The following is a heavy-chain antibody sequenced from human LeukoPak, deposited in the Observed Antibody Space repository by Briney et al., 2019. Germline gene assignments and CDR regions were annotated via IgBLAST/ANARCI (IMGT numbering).Heavy chain of an antibody. CDR3: ARERSEVVAAAGNYYYYYMDV. J-gene: IGHJ6*03. CDR2: INPNSGGT. D-gene: IGHD6-13*01. Sequence: ASVKVSCKASEYTFTGYYMHWVRQAPGQGFEWMGWINPNSGGTNYAQKFQGRVTMTRDTSISTAYMELSRLRSDDTAVCYCARERSEVVAAAGNYYYYYMDVWGKGTTVTVSS. V-gene: IGHV1-2*02. CDR1: EYTFTGYY.